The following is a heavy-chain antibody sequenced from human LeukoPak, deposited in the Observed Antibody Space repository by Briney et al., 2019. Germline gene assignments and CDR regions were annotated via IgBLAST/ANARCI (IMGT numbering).Heavy chain of an antibody. D-gene: IGHD3-22*01. CDR3: AKPRRGAYYDSSGYLAY. J-gene: IGHJ4*02. CDR2: ISGSGGST. CDR1: GFTLSSYA. V-gene: IGHV3-23*01. Sequence: GGSLRLSCAASGFTLSSYAMSWVRQAPGKGLEWVSAISGSGGSTYYADSVKGRFTISRDNSKNTLYLQMNSLRAEDTAVYYCAKPRRGAYYDSSGYLAYWGQGTLVTVSS.